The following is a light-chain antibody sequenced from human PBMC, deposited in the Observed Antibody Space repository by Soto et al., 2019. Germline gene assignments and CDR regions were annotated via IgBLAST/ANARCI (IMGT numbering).Light chain of an antibody. CDR1: DIGSKS. CDR3: QVWDSSNYHYV. V-gene: IGLV3-21*02. Sequence: SYELTQPPSVSAAPGHKARINCGGDDIGSKSVDWYQQKPGQAPVLVVYEDRALPSGIPERISGSKSGNTATLTISRVEDGDEADYYCQVWDSSNYHYVFGSGRKVTVL. CDR2: EDR. J-gene: IGLJ1*01.